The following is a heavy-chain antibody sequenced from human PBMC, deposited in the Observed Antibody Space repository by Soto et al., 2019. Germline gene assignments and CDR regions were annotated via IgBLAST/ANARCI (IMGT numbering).Heavy chain of an antibody. CDR3: ASCYDRWGSCKSYFDY. Sequence: QVQLVQSGAEVKKPGSSVKVSCKASGDTFSSYTFTWVRQAPGQGLEWMGGIIPVLRIANYAQKVQGRVTITADTSTSTAYMELSRLRYEDTAVYYCASCYDRWGSCKSYFDYWGQGTLVTVSS. J-gene: IGHJ4*02. CDR1: GDTFSSYT. CDR2: IIPVLRIA. V-gene: IGHV1-69*02. D-gene: IGHD5-12*01.